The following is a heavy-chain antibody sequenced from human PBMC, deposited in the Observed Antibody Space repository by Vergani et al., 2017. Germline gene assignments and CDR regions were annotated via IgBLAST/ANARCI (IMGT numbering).Heavy chain of an antibody. J-gene: IGHJ6*02. D-gene: IGHD5-24*01. CDR1: GGTFSSYA. CDR2: IIPIFGTA. CDR3: AGVGEMATTRTHYYGMDV. V-gene: IGHV1-69*18. Sequence: QVQLVQSGAEVKKPGSSVKVSCKASGGTFSSYAISWVRQAPGQGLEWMGRIIPIFGTANYAQKFQGRVTITADESTSTAYMELSSLRSEDTAVYYCAGVGEMATTRTHYYGMDVWGQGTTVTVSS.